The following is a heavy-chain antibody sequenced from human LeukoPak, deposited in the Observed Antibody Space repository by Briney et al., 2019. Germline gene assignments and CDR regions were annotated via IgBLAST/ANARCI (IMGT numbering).Heavy chain of an antibody. J-gene: IGHJ4*02. Sequence: GGSLRLSCAASGFTFSSYGMHWVRQAPGKGLGWVAFIRYDGTTRYYADSVKGRFTISRDNSKNTLYLQMNSLRAEDTAVYYCAKDRGYYYLFDYWGQGTLVTVFS. CDR2: IRYDGTTR. D-gene: IGHD5-12*01. V-gene: IGHV3-30*02. CDR1: GFTFSSYG. CDR3: AKDRGYYYLFDY.